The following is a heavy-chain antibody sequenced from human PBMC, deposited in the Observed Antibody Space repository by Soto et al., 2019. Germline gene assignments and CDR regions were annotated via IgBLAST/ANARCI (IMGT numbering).Heavy chain of an antibody. D-gene: IGHD6-13*01. J-gene: IGHJ4*02. CDR2: ISGTSDSI. Sequence: AGGSLRLSCAASGFTFSGYYMSWIRQVPGKGLEWVAYISGTSDSIPYADSVKGRFTISRDDAKNSLYLQMNSLRAEDTAVYYCARVAVLTAAGTSDYWGQGTLVTVSS. CDR3: ARVAVLTAAGTSDY. CDR1: GFTFSGYY. V-gene: IGHV3-11*06.